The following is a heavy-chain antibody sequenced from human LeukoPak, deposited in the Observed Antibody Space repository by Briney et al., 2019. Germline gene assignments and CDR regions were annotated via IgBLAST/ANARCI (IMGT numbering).Heavy chain of an antibody. V-gene: IGHV1-69*13. CDR2: IIPIFGTA. D-gene: IGHD6-6*01. CDR3: AGKTSIAARPANWFDP. CDR1: GGTFSSYA. J-gene: IGHJ5*02. Sequence: LVKVSCKASGGTFSSYAISWVRQAPGQGLEWMGGIIPIFGTANYAQKFQGRVTITADESTSTAYMELSSLRSEDTAVYYCAGKTSIAARPANWFDPWGQGTLVTVSS.